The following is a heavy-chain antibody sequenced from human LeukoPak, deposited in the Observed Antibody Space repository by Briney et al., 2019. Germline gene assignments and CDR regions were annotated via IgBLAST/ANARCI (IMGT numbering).Heavy chain of an antibody. CDR2: ISGSGGGT. J-gene: IGHJ4*02. CDR3: AKWKGPPVGLDH. V-gene: IGHV3-23*01. Sequence: GGSLRLSCAASGFTFSSYAMSWVRQAPGKGLEWVSAISGSGGGTYYADSVKGRFTISRDNSKNTLYLQMNSLRAEDTAVYYCAKWKGPPVGLDHWGQGTLVTVSS. CDR1: GFTFSSYA. D-gene: IGHD1-1*01.